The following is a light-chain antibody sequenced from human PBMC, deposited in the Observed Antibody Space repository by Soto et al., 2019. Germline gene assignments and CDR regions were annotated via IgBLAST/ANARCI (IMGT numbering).Light chain of an antibody. CDR2: GAS. V-gene: IGKV3-20*01. J-gene: IGKJ4*01. CDR3: QRYGSSALT. Sequence: EIVLTQSPGTLSLSPGERATLSCTASQSDTSSSLAWYQQKPGQAPRLLIYGASNRATGIPDRFSGSGSGADFTLTISRLEPEDFAVYYCQRYGSSALTFGGGTKVDNK. CDR1: QSDTSSS.